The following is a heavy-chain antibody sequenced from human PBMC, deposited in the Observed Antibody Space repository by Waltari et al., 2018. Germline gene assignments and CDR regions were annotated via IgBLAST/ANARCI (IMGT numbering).Heavy chain of an antibody. CDR3: ARIGEGFDY. D-gene: IGHD3-10*01. Sequence: EVHLVESGGGLVKPGGSLRLSCAASGFTFSSFTINWVRQAPGKGLEWVSSISSSSSYIYYADSVKGRFTISRDNAKNSVYLQMNSLRVEDTAVYYCARIGEGFDYWGQGTLVTVSS. CDR1: GFTFSSFT. V-gene: IGHV3-21*01. J-gene: IGHJ4*02. CDR2: ISSSSSYI.